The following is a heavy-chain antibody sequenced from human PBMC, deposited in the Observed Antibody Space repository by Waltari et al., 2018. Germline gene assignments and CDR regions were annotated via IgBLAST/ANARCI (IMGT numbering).Heavy chain of an antibody. CDR2: SVGRGENT. D-gene: IGHD4-4*01. Sequence: EVQLLESGGVLVQPGGSLRLPCSASGFSFASYAMTWVRPAPGKVMEWGSRSVGRGENTYYGDSGKGRLTISRDSSSNTLYLQMNSLRAEDSAVYFCAKDESNYDPVYSTNHFDSWGQGTLVTVSS. V-gene: IGHV3-23*01. CDR3: AKDESNYDPVYSTNHFDS. J-gene: IGHJ4*02. CDR1: GFSFASYA.